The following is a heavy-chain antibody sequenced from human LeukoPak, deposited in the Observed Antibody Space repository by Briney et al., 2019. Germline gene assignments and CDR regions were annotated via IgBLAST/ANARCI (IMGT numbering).Heavy chain of an antibody. D-gene: IGHD5-24*01. V-gene: IGHV3-21*01. CDR3: ARIEMARKIEDY. Sequence: PGGSLRLSCAASGFTFSSYSMNWVRQAPGKGLEWVSSISSSSSYIYYADSVKGRFTISRDNAKNSLYLQMNSLRAEDTAVYYCARIEMARKIEDYWGQGTLVTVSS. J-gene: IGHJ4*02. CDR1: GFTFSSYS. CDR2: ISSSSSYI.